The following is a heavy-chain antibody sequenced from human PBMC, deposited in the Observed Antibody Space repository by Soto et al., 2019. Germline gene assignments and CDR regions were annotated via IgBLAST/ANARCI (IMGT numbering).Heavy chain of an antibody. V-gene: IGHV3-74*01. D-gene: IGHD1-7*01. CDR1: GFTFSSYW. CDR3: AKDMNSVPEY. Sequence: GGSLRLSCAASGFTFSSYWMYWVRQAPGKGLVWVSRIKTDGSVTSYADSVKGRFTVSRDNARDMLYLQMNSLRAEDTAVYYCAKDMNSVPEYWGQGTLVTVSS. J-gene: IGHJ4*02. CDR2: IKTDGSVT.